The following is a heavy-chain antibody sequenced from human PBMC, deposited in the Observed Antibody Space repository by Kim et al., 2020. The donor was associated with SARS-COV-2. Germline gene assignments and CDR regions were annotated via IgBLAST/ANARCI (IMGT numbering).Heavy chain of an antibody. CDR2: SSSTI. V-gene: IGHV3-48*02. CDR3: ARDESGY. Sequence: SSSTIYYADSGKGRFTISRDNAKNSLYLQMNSLRDEDTAVYYCARDESGYWGQGTLVTVSS. J-gene: IGHJ4*02. D-gene: IGHD3-3*01.